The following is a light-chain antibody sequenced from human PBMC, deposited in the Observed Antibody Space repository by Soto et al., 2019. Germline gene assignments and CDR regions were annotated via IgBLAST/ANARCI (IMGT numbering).Light chain of an antibody. Sequence: QSVLTQPPSVSGAPGQRVAISCTGSSSNIGAGYDVHWYQQLPATAPKLLIAGNSIRPSGVPDRFSGSKSGTSASLAITGLQAEDEADYYCQSYDTSLSGYVFGTGTKVTVL. J-gene: IGLJ1*01. CDR1: SSNIGAGYD. CDR2: GNS. V-gene: IGLV1-40*01. CDR3: QSYDTSLSGYV.